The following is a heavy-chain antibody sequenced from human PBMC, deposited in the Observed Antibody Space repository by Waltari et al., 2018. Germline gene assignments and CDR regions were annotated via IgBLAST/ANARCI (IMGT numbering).Heavy chain of an antibody. CDR2: INHSGST. CDR1: GGSFSGYY. J-gene: IGHJ6*03. D-gene: IGHD3-10*01. V-gene: IGHV4-34*01. CDR3: ARGSRYYGSGSYYMDV. Sequence: QVQLQQWGAGLLKPSETLSLTCAVYGGSFSGYYWRWLRQPPGKGLEWIGEINHSGSTNYNPSLKSRVTISVDTSKNQFSLKLSSVTAADTAVYYCARGSRYYGSGSYYMDVWGKGTTVTVSS.